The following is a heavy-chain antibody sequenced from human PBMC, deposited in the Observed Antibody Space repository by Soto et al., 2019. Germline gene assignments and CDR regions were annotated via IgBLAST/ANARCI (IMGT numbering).Heavy chain of an antibody. CDR3: ARDRLRLGELSLLGYFDY. J-gene: IGHJ4*02. D-gene: IGHD3-16*02. Sequence: QVHLEESGGGVVQPGRSLRLSCAASEFTFSRHTMHWVRQAPGKGLEWVASISYDGSDTYYADSVKGRFTISRGNSKNTLSVEMDSLRAEDTAVYYCARDRLRLGELSLLGYFDYWGQGTLVTVSS. CDR1: EFTFSRHT. V-gene: IGHV3-30*04. CDR2: ISYDGSDT.